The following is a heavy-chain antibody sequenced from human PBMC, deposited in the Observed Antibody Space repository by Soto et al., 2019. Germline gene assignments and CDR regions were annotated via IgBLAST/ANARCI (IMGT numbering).Heavy chain of an antibody. Sequence: SETLSLTCTVSGGSISSYYWSWIRQPPGKGLEWIGYIYYSGSTNYNPSLKSRVTLSVDTSKNQFSLKLSSVTAADTAVYYCAGNSENSSGWYLAKNRDFNWFDPWGQGTLVTVSS. D-gene: IGHD6-19*01. J-gene: IGHJ5*02. CDR1: GGSISSYY. CDR3: AGNSENSSGWYLAKNRDFNWFDP. CDR2: IYYSGST. V-gene: IGHV4-59*01.